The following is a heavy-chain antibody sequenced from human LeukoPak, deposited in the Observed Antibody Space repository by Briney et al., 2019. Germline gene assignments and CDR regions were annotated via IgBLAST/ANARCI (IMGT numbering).Heavy chain of an antibody. CDR2: IYPRDGST. CDR1: GYTFTSNY. V-gene: IGHV1-46*01. Sequence: ASVRVSCKASGYTFTSNYIHWVRQAPGQGLEWMGMIYPRDGSTSYAQKFQGRVTVIRDTSTSTVHMELSGLRSEDTAVYYCARDQEGFDYWGQGTLVTVSS. J-gene: IGHJ4*02. CDR3: ARDQEGFDY.